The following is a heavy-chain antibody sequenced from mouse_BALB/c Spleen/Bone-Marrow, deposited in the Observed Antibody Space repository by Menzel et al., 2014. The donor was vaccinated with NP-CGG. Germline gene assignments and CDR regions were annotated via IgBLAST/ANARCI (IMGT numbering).Heavy chain of an antibody. J-gene: IGHJ4*01. CDR3: ARSDGNYDYAMDY. V-gene: IGHV5-17*02. CDR2: ISSGSSTI. Sequence: EVNVVESGGGLVQPGGSRKLSCAASGFTFSSFGMHWVRQAPEKGLEWVAYISSGSSTIYYTDTVKGRFTISRDNPKNTLSLQMTSLRSEDTAMYYCARSDGNYDYAMDYWGQGTSVTVSS. CDR1: GFTFSSFG. D-gene: IGHD2-1*01.